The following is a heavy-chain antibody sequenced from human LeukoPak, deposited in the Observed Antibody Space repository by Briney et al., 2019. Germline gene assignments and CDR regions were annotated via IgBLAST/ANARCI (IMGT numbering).Heavy chain of an antibody. CDR3: AREYYGDPDY. J-gene: IGHJ4*02. D-gene: IGHD4-17*01. CDR2: ISTSSSTI. Sequence: GGSLRLSCAASGFTFSHYSMNWVRQAPGKGLQWVSYISTSSSTIYYADSVKGRFTISRDNAKNSLYLQMNSLRAEDTAVYYCAREYYGDPDYWGQGTLVTVSS. V-gene: IGHV3-48*01. CDR1: GFTFSHYS.